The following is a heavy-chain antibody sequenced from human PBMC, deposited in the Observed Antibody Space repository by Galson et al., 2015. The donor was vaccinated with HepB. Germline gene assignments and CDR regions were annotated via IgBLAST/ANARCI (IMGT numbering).Heavy chain of an antibody. Sequence: SVKVSCKASGYTFTSYYMHWVRQAPGQGLEWMGIINPSGGSTSYAQKFQGRVTMTRDTSTNTAYMELRNLRSNDTAVYYCVKDGSISVAGKYDYWGQGTLVTVSS. V-gene: IGHV1-46*01. J-gene: IGHJ4*02. D-gene: IGHD6-19*01. CDR1: GYTFTSYY. CDR3: VKDGSISVAGKYDY. CDR2: INPSGGST.